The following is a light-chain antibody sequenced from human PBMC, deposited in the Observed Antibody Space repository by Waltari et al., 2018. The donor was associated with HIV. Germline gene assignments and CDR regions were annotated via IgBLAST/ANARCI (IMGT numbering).Light chain of an antibody. CDR1: SSDVGRYNL. CDR2: EVS. CDR3: CSYADSPPYV. J-gene: IGLJ1*01. V-gene: IGLV2-23*02. Sequence: QSALTQPASVSGSPGQSITFSCPGTSSDVGRYNLVSWYQQHPGKAPKLMVYEVSKRPSGVSNRFSGSKSGNTASLTISGLQAEDEADYYCCSYADSPPYVFGTGTKVTVL.